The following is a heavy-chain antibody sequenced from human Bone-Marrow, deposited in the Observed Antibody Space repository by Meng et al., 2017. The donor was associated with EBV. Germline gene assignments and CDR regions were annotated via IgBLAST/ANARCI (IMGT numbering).Heavy chain of an antibody. CDR1: GGTFSSYA. D-gene: IGHD2-2*01. Sequence: QVVQSGGGVKKPGSPVKVSGKASGGTFSSYAISWVRQAPGQGLEWMGGIIPIFGTANYAQKFQGRVTITADESTSTAYMELSSLRSEDTAVYYCARVCSVPAAPETDNWFDPWGQGTLVTVSS. V-gene: IGHV1-69*01. CDR3: ARVCSVPAAPETDNWFDP. CDR2: IIPIFGTA. J-gene: IGHJ5*02.